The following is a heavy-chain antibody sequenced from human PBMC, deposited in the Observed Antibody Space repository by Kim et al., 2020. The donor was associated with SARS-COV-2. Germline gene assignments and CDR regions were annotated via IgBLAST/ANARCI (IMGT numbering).Heavy chain of an antibody. V-gene: IGHV3-21*01. CDR1: GFTFSSYS. CDR2: ISSSSSYI. D-gene: IGHD6-13*01. J-gene: IGHJ4*02. Sequence: GGSLRLSCAASGFTFSSYSMNWVRQAPGKGLEWVSSISSSSSYIYYADSVKGRFTISRDNAKNSLYLQMNSLRAEDTAVYYCASDTGYSSSWTAGGVYYFDYWGQGTLVTVSS. CDR3: ASDTGYSSSWTAGGVYYFDY.